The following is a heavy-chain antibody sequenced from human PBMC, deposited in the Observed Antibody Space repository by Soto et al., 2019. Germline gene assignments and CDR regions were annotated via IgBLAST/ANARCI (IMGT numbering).Heavy chain of an antibody. CDR1: GGSISSGDYY. CDR2: IYYSGST. Sequence: QVQLQESGPGLVKPSQTLSLTCTVSGGSISSGDYYWSWIRQPPGKGLEWIGYIYYSGSTYYNPSLKSRVTLSVDTSKNQFSLKLSSVTAADTAVYYCAREFVEGGDYRVIDAFDIWGQGTMVTVSS. J-gene: IGHJ3*02. V-gene: IGHV4-30-4*01. CDR3: AREFVEGGDYRVIDAFDI. D-gene: IGHD4-17*01.